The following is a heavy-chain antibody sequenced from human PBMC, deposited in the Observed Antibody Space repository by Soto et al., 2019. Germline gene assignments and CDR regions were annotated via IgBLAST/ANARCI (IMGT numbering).Heavy chain of an antibody. CDR3: VKYSGSASTPSA. D-gene: IGHD1-26*01. CDR1: GFTFSDSA. CDR2: IAHKDETSAT. Sequence: EVQLVESGGGLVQPGGSLILSCAVSGFTFSDSAIHWVGQASGKGLEWVGRIAHKDETSATTYGASVKGIFMLSRDDSMHPADLQRNTLKSEDTAFDYCVKYSGSASTPSALGQGTLATASS. V-gene: IGHV3-73*02. J-gene: IGHJ5*02.